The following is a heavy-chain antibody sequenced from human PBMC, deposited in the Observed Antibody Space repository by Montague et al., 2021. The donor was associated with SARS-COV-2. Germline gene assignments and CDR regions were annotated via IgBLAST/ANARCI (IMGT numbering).Heavy chain of an antibody. D-gene: IGHD1-26*01. CDR2: IWDDGSNK. V-gene: IGHV3-33*01. J-gene: IGHJ3*02. Sequence: SLRLSCAASGFPFSSYGMHWVRQAPGKGLEWVAVIWDDGSNKYYADSVKGRSTISRDNSKNTLYLQMNSLRAGDTAVYYCARPREAISDAFDIWGQGTMVTVSS. CDR1: GFPFSSYG. CDR3: ARPREAISDAFDI.